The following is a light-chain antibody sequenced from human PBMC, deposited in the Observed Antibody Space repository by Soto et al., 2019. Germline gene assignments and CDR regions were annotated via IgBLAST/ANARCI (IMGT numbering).Light chain of an antibody. CDR2: EGS. V-gene: IGLV2-23*03. CDR1: SSDVGSYNL. Sequence: QSALTQPASVSGSPGQSITISCTGTSSDVGSYNLVSWYQQHPGKAPKLMIYEGSKRPSGVSNRFSGSKSGNTASLTISGLQAEDEADYYCCSYAGSSTFGVVFGGGTKLTVL. CDR3: CSYAGSSTFGVV. J-gene: IGLJ2*01.